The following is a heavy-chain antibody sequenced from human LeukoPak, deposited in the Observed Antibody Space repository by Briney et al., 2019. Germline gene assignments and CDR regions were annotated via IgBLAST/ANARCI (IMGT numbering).Heavy chain of an antibody. CDR3: ARGGSGSYFSWLDP. CDR2: INPNSGGT. Sequence: ASVKVSCKASGYTFTGYYIHWVRQAPGQGLECVGWINPNSGGTSYAQKFQGSVTMTRDTSISTAYMELSRLRSDDTAVYYCARGGSGSYFSWLDPWGQGTLVTVSS. D-gene: IGHD3-10*01. J-gene: IGHJ5*02. V-gene: IGHV1-2*02. CDR1: GYTFTGYY.